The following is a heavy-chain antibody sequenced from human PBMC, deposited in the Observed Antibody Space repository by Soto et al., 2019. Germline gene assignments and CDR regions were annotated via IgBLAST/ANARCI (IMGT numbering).Heavy chain of an antibody. Sequence: SLRLSCAASGFTFSSYGFHWVRQAPGKGLEWVALISYDGSIKYYPDSVKGRFTISRDNSKNTLYLQMNSLRAEDTAVYYCAKDVEMATYFDYWGQGTLVTVSS. CDR2: ISYDGSIK. CDR3: AKDVEMATYFDY. CDR1: GFTFSSYG. J-gene: IGHJ4*02. D-gene: IGHD5-12*01. V-gene: IGHV3-30*18.